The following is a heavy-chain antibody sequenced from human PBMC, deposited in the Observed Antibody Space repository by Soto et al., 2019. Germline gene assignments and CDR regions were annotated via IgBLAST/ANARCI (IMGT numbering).Heavy chain of an antibody. CDR2: IYYSGST. D-gene: IGHD2-15*01. V-gene: IGHV4-39*01. J-gene: IGHJ6*03. Sequence: SETLSLTCTVSGGSISSSSYYWGWIRQPPGKGLEWIGSIYYSGSTYYNPSLKSRVTISVDTSKNQFSLKLSSVTAADTAVYYCARFVVVAAHYYYYYMDVWGKGTTVTVSS. CDR3: ARFVVVAAHYYYYYMDV. CDR1: GGSISSSSYY.